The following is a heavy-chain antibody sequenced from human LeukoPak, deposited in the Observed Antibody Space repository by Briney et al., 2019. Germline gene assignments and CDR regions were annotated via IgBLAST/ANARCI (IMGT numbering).Heavy chain of an antibody. CDR1: GDSSSSSIYH. V-gene: IGHV4-39*07. Sequence: PSETLSLTCAVSGDSSSSSIYHWGWVRQPPGKGLEWIGSIDYSGNTYYNPSLKSRATISTDTSRSQFSLKLSSVTAADTAVYYCARGPRPTPTAVAGTSWYFDLWGRGTLVTVSS. J-gene: IGHJ2*01. CDR3: ARGPRPTPTAVAGTSWYFDL. CDR2: IDYSGNT. D-gene: IGHD6-19*01.